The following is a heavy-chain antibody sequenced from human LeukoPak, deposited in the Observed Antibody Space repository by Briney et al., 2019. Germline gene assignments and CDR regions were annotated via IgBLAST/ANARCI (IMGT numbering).Heavy chain of an antibody. CDR1: GFIFSNYW. J-gene: IGHJ3*02. CDR2: IKLDGGEK. D-gene: IGHD3-10*01. CDR3: AREVSSYYGSGSYYGAFDI. Sequence: GGSLRLSCAASGFIFSNYWMGWVRQAPGKGLEWVAIIKLDGGEKYYVDSVKGRFTISRDNGQNSLYLQMNSLRAEDTAVYYCAREVSSYYGSGSYYGAFDIWGQGTMVTVSS. V-gene: IGHV3-7*01.